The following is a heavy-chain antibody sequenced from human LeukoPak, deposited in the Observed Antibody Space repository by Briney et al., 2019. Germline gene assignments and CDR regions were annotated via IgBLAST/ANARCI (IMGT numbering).Heavy chain of an antibody. V-gene: IGHV4-39*01. J-gene: IGHJ5*02. CDR3: ARRDYASWFDP. CDR2: VYYSGST. Sequence: PSETLSLTSNVSGDSITSGDFYWAWIRQSPGRGLEWIGNVYYSGSTQYNPSLRGRVSISMDKTRNQFSLNLNSVSVTDTAIYYCARRDYASWFDPWGQGTLVTVSS. D-gene: IGHD4/OR15-4a*01. CDR1: GDSITSGDFY.